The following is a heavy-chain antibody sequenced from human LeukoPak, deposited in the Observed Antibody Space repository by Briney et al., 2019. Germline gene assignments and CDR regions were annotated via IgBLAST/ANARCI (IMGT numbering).Heavy chain of an antibody. CDR2: ISSSSSTI. D-gene: IGHD3-22*01. J-gene: IGHJ4*02. CDR1: GFTFSSYS. V-gene: IGHV3-48*01. Sequence: GGSLRLSCAASGFTFSSYSMNWVRQAPGKGLEWVSYISSSSSTIYYADSVKGRFTIPRDNAKNSLYLQMNSLRAEDTAVYYCARDHYYDSSGYVFWGQGTLVTVSS. CDR3: ARDHYYDSSGYVF.